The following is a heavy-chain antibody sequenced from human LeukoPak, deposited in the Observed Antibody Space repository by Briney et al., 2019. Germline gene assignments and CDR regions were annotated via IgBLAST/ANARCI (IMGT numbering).Heavy chain of an antibody. CDR3: ARGEGAYGGNSVTSFDY. V-gene: IGHV4-34*01. CDR1: GGSFSGYY. Sequence: PSETLSLTCAVYGGSFSGYYWSWIRQPPGKGLEWIGEINHSGSTNYNPSLKSRVTISVDTSKNQFSLKLSSVTAADTAVYYCARGEGAYGGNSVTSFDYWGQGTLVTVSS. J-gene: IGHJ4*02. CDR2: INHSGST. D-gene: IGHD4-23*01.